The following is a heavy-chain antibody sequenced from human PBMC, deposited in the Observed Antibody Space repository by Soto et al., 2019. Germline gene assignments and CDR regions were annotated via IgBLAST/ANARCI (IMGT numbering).Heavy chain of an antibody. V-gene: IGHV3-23*01. D-gene: IGHD1-7*01. CDR1: GFTFSSYA. Sequence: PGGSLRLSCAASGFTFSSYAMSWVRQAPGKGLEWVSAISGSGGSTYYADSVKGRFTISRDNSKNTLYLQMNSLRVEDTAVYYCAKDTANWNSLADWGQGTLLTVSS. CDR2: ISGSGGST. CDR3: AKDTANWNSLAD. J-gene: IGHJ4*02.